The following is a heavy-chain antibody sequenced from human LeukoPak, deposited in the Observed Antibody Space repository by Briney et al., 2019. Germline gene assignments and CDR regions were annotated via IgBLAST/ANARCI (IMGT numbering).Heavy chain of an antibody. Sequence: GGSLRLSCAASGFTFSSYGMHWVRQAPGKGLEWVAVISYDGSNKYYADSVKGRFTISRDNSKNTLYLQMNSLRAEDTAVYYCARGSDTAMAYLDYWGQGTLVTVSS. CDR3: ARGSDTAMAYLDY. CDR2: ISYDGSNK. CDR1: GFTFSSYG. V-gene: IGHV3-30*03. D-gene: IGHD5-18*01. J-gene: IGHJ4*02.